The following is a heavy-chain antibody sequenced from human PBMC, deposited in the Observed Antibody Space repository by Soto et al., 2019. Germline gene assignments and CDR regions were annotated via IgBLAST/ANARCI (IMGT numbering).Heavy chain of an antibody. CDR3: AIFFQCIVGSDDLMYF. V-gene: IGHV1-3*01. D-gene: IGHD1-26*01. Sequence: GASVKVSCKASGYTFTSYAMHWVRQAPGQRLEWMGWINAGNGNTKYSQKFQGRVTITRDTSASTAYMELSSLRSEDTAVYYCAIFFQCIVGSDDLMYFCSRGSSVT. CDR1: GYTFTSYA. J-gene: IGHJ6*02. CDR2: INAGNGNT.